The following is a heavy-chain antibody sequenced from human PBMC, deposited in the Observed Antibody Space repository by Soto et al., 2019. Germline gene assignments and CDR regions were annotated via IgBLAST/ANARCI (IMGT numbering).Heavy chain of an antibody. CDR1: GFTFSSYS. CDR2: ISSSSSTI. J-gene: IGHJ3*02. Sequence: GGSLRLSCAASGFTFSSYSMNWVRQAPGKGLEWVSYISSSSSTIYYADSVKGRFTISRDNAKNSLYLQMNSLRAEDTAVYYCVRAEQWLAYDAFDIWGQGTMVTVSS. D-gene: IGHD6-19*01. V-gene: IGHV3-48*01. CDR3: VRAEQWLAYDAFDI.